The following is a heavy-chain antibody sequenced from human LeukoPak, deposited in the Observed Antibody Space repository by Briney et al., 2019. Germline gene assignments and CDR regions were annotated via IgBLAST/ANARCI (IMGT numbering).Heavy chain of an antibody. CDR3: ARHDNGGMVRGVIPADALDI. CDR2: IYPGNSDT. V-gene: IGHV5-51*01. CDR1: GYSFTSYW. D-gene: IGHD3-10*01. J-gene: IGHJ3*02. Sequence: GESLKTSCKGSGYSFTSYWIGWVRQMPGKGLEWMGIIYPGNSDTRYSPSFQGQVTISADKSISTAYLQWSSLKASDTAMYYCARHDNGGMVRGVIPADALDIWGQGTMVTVSS.